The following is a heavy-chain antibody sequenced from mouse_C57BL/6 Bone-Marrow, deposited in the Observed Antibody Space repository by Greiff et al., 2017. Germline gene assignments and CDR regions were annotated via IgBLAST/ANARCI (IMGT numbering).Heavy chain of an antibody. CDR3: ARIGSSYDWYFDV. J-gene: IGHJ1*03. V-gene: IGHV2-2*01. Sequence: VQLQQSGPGLVQPSQSLSITCTVSGFSLTSYGVHWVRQSPGKGLEWLGVIWSGGSTDYNAAFISRLSISKDNSKSQVFFKMNSLQADDTAIYYCARIGSSYDWYFDVWGTGTTVTVSS. CDR2: IWSGGST. CDR1: GFSLTSYG. D-gene: IGHD1-1*01.